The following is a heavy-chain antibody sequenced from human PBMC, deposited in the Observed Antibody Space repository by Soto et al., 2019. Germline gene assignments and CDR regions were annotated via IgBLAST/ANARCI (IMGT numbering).Heavy chain of an antibody. CDR2: ISGSGGST. J-gene: IGHJ4*02. Sequence: EVQLLESGGGLVQPGGSLRLSCAASGFTFSSYAMSWVRHAPGKGLEWVSAISGSGGSTYYADSVKGRFTISRDNSKNTLYLQMNSLRAEDTAVYYCAKHLAAAGLKGTDYWGQGTLVTFSS. V-gene: IGHV3-23*01. CDR3: AKHLAAAGLKGTDY. CDR1: GFTFSSYA. D-gene: IGHD6-13*01.